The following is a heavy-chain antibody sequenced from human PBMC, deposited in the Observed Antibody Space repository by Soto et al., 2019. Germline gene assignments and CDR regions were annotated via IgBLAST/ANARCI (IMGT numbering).Heavy chain of an antibody. V-gene: IGHV3-23*01. CDR2: ISGSGGST. CDR1: GFTFSSYA. D-gene: IGHD3-22*01. CDR3: AEDHYYDSSGYSDY. Sequence: LRLSCAASGFTFSSYAMSWVRQAPGKGLEWVSAISGSGGSTYYADSVKGRFTISRDNSKNTLYLQMNSLRAEDTAVYYCAEDHYYDSSGYSDYWGQGTLVTVSS. J-gene: IGHJ4*02.